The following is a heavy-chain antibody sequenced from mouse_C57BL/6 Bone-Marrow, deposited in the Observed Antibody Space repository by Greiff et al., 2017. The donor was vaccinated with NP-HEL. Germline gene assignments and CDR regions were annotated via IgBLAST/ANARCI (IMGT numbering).Heavy chain of an antibody. Sequence: EVQLQQSGPELVKPGASVKISCKASGYSFTDYNMNWVKQSNGKSLEWIGVINPNYGTTSYNQKFKGKATLTVDQSSSTAYMQLNSLTSEDSAVYYCARAVRITTVVATDYAMDYWGQGTSVTVSS. CDR1: GYSFTDYN. D-gene: IGHD1-1*01. CDR3: ARAVRITTVVATDYAMDY. V-gene: IGHV1-39*01. J-gene: IGHJ4*01. CDR2: INPNYGTT.